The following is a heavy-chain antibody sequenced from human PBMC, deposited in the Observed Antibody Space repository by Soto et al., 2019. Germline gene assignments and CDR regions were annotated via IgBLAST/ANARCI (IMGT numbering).Heavy chain of an antibody. CDR2: ISGSGGST. D-gene: IGHD1-26*01. V-gene: IGHV3-23*01. J-gene: IGHJ4*02. Sequence: GESLKISCAASGFTFSSYAMSWVRQAPGKGLEWVSAISGSGGSTYYADSVKGRFTISRDNSKNTLYLQMNSLRAEDTAVYYCAKDMGGLNPYYFDYWGQGTLVTVSS. CDR3: AKDMGGLNPYYFDY. CDR1: GFTFSSYA.